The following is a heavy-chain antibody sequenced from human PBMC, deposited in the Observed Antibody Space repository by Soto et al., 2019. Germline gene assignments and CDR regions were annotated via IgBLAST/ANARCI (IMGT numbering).Heavy chain of an antibody. CDR1: GFTFSSYA. Sequence: GGSLRLSCAASGFTFSSYAMSWVRQAPGKGLEWVSAISGSGGSTYYADSVKGRFTISRDNSKNTLYLQMNSLRAEDTAVYYCAKKLGIGVYSSSWYDRFDYWGQGTLVTVSS. CDR2: ISGSGGST. CDR3: AKKLGIGVYSSSWYDRFDY. V-gene: IGHV3-23*01. D-gene: IGHD6-13*01. J-gene: IGHJ4*02.